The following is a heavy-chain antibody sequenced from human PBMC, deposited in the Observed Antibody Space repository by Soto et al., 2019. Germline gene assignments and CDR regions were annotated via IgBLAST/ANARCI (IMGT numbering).Heavy chain of an antibody. CDR3: AREGYKRGAANPFFDY. V-gene: IGHV4-4*02. J-gene: IGHJ4*02. Sequence: SETLSLTCAVSRGSISSSNWWTWVRLPPGKGLEWIGEIYPSGITNYSPSLKSRVTMSVDKSKNQFSLKLNPVTAADTAMYYCAREGYKRGAANPFFDYLGKGTVVTV. D-gene: IGHD1-26*01. CDR1: RGSISSSNW. CDR2: IYPSGIT.